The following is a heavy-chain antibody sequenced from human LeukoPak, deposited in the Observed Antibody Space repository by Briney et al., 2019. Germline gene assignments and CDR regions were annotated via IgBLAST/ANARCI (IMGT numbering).Heavy chain of an antibody. D-gene: IGHD3-16*02. CDR2: INTYNGNT. Sequence: ASVKVSCKASGYTFTNYGISWVRQAPGQGLEWMGWINTYNGNTVYAQKLQGRVTMTTDTSTSTGYMELRSLRSDDTAIYYCARENVITFGGVLVIPAVDYWGQGNLVTVSS. J-gene: IGHJ4*02. V-gene: IGHV1-18*01. CDR1: GYTFTNYG. CDR3: ARENVITFGGVLVIPAVDY.